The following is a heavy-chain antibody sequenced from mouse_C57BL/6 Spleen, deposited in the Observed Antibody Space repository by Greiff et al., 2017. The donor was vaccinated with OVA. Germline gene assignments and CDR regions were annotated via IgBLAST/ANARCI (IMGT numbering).Heavy chain of an antibody. CDR2: IDPSDSYT. CDR1: GYTFTSYW. D-gene: IGHD4-1*01. J-gene: IGHJ3*01. V-gene: IGHV1-50*01. Sequence: QVQLQQPGAELVKPGASVKLSCKASGYTFTSYWMQWVKQRPGQGLEWIGEIDPSDSYTNYNQKFKGNAKLTVDTSSSTAYMQLSSLTSEDSAVYYCARAGPFAYWGQGTLVTVSA. CDR3: ARAGPFAY.